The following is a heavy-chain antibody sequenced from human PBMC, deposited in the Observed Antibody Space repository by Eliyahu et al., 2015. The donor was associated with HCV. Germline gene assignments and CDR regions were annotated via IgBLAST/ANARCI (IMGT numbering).Heavy chain of an antibody. D-gene: IGHD1-7*01. CDR1: GFXFXXYA. CDR2: ISSGSNSI. Sequence: DVHLVESGGGLVQPGGSLRLSCAASGFXFXXYAMIWVRQAPGMGLEWVSYISSGSNSIYYADSVRGRFTISRDNAKNSLYLQMNSLRAEDTAVYYCARGGPWISGITTHFGYWGQGILVTVSS. CDR3: ARGGPWISGITTHFGY. V-gene: IGHV3-48*01. J-gene: IGHJ4*02.